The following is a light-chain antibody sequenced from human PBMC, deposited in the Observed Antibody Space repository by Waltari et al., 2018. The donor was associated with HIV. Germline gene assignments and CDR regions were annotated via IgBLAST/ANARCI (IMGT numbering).Light chain of an antibody. CDR3: QQAFSFPHT. J-gene: IGKJ2*01. V-gene: IGKV1-12*01. CDR1: QFISTS. Sequence: DLQMTQSPSSMSASVGDRVTITCRARQFISTSLAWYQQRPSRAPKPLIFAASRLQSGVPSRFSGGGSGTQFTLTINRLQPEDLATYYCQQAFSFPHTFGQGT. CDR2: AAS.